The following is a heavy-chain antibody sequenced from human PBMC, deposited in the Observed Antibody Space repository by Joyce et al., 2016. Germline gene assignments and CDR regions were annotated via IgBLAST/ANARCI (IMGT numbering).Heavy chain of an antibody. J-gene: IGHJ4*02. CDR3: ARGGKSYYESSGYYFDY. D-gene: IGHD3-22*01. Sequence: QVQLVQSGAELRKPGSSVMVSCKASGGTFSDHAISWVRRATGQGPEWMGGIGPIVGTPQYGQRFQDRVTSTAYDSTSTVYLELSSLRSEDTAVYYCARGGKSYYESSGYYFDYWGQGTLVTVSS. CDR2: IGPIVGTP. CDR1: GGTFSDHA. V-gene: IGHV1-69*12.